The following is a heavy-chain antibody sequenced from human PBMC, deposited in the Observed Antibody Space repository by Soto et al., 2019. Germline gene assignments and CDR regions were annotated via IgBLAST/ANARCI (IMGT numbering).Heavy chain of an antibody. D-gene: IGHD1-26*01. V-gene: IGHV1-18*01. J-gene: IGHJ4*02. CDR3: ARLVAVGAPYYFDY. Sequence: EASVKVSCKASGGTFSSYAISWVRQAPGQGLEWMGWISAYNGNTNYAQKLQGRVTMTTDTSTSTAYMELRSLRSDDTAVYYCARLVAVGAPYYFDYWGQGTLVNVS. CDR2: ISAYNGNT. CDR1: GGTFSSYA.